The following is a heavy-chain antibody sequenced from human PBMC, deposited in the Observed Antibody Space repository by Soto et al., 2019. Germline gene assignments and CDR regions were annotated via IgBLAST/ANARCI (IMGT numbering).Heavy chain of an antibody. CDR3: DIPVTAVVAFLSYFDY. J-gene: IGHJ4*02. CDR2: ISHDGSNK. V-gene: IGHV3-30*03. Sequence: QVQLVESGGGVVQPGRSLRLSCAASGFTFSSYGMHWVRQAPGKGMEWVAVISHDGSNKYLVDSVKGRFTISRDNSKNKLYSQINRLRALEMGVYYCDIPVTAVVAFLSYFDYWGQRTLVSVSS. D-gene: IGHD3-22*01. CDR1: GFTFSSYG.